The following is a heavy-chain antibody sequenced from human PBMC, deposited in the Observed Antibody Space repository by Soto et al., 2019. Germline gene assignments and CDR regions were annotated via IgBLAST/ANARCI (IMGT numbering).Heavy chain of an antibody. CDR3: ARQYDFWTFDY. Sequence: PGGSLRLSCTASGVTVSSNYMSWVRQAPGKGPEWVSVIYSGGSTYYADSVKGRFIISRDNSKNTLYLQMNSLRAEDTAVYYCARQYDFWTFDYWGQGTLVTAPQ. J-gene: IGHJ4*02. CDR1: GVTVSSNY. V-gene: IGHV3-66*04. CDR2: IYSGGST. D-gene: IGHD3-3*01.